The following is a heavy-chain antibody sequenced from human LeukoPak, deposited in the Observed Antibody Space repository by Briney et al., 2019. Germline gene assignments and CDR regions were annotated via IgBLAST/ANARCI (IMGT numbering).Heavy chain of an antibody. V-gene: IGHV3-74*01. CDR2: INSDGSST. CDR1: GFTFSSYW. Sequence: PGGSLRLSCAASGFTFSSYWMHWVRQAPGKGLVWVSRINSDGSSTSYVDSVKGRFTISRDNAKNTLYLQMNSLRAEDTAVYYCARGPRSSGFYYFDYWGQGTLVTVSS. CDR3: ARGPRSSGFYYFDY. D-gene: IGHD6-19*01. J-gene: IGHJ4*02.